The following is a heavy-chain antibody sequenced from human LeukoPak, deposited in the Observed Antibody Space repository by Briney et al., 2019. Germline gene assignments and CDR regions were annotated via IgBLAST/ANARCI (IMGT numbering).Heavy chain of an antibody. CDR2: INHSGST. J-gene: IGHJ4*02. CDR1: GGSFSGYY. Sequence: SETLSLTCAVYGGSFSGYYWSWIRQPPGKGLEWIGEINHSGSTNYNPSLKSRVTISVDTSKNQFSLQLNSVTPEDTAMYYCAKTGNWGSLAYWGQGTLVTVSS. CDR3: AKTGNWGSLAY. D-gene: IGHD7-27*01. V-gene: IGHV4-34*01.